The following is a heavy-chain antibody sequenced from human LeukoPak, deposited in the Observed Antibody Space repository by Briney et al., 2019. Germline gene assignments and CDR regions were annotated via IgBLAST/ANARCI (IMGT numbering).Heavy chain of an antibody. CDR1: GFTFSSYG. D-gene: IGHD1-26*01. CDR3: ARESAIVGATHFDY. J-gene: IGHJ4*02. V-gene: IGHV3-30*02. CDR2: IRYDGTNK. Sequence: GGSLRLSCAASGFTFSSYGMHWVRQAPGKGLEWVAFIRYDGTNKYYADSVKGRFTISRDNAKNSLYLQMNSLRAEDTAVYYCARESAIVGATHFDYWGQGTLVTVSS.